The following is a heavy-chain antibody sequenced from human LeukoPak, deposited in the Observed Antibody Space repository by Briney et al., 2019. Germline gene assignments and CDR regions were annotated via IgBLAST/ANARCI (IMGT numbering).Heavy chain of an antibody. CDR1: GFTFSDCY. Sequence: PGGSLRLSCAASGFTFSDCYMSWIRQAPGKGLEWVSYISSSGSTIYYADSVKGRFTISRDNAKNSLYLQMNSLRAEDTAVYYCARARDGYNSGAFDIWGQGTMVTVSS. CDR2: ISSSGSTI. J-gene: IGHJ3*02. V-gene: IGHV3-11*04. D-gene: IGHD5-24*01. CDR3: ARARDGYNSGAFDI.